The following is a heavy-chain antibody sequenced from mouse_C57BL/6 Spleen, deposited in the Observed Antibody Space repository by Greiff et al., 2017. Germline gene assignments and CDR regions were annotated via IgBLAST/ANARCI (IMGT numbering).Heavy chain of an antibody. D-gene: IGHD2-1*01. CDR2: IYPGSGNT. V-gene: IGHV1-76*01. J-gene: IGHJ4*01. CDR3: ARAPNYPYAMDY. CDR1: GYTFTDYY. Sequence: VMLVESGAELVRPGASVKLSCKASGYTFTDYYINWVKQRPGQGLEWIARIYPGSGNTYYNEKFKGKATLTAEKSSSTAYMQLSSLTSEDSAVYFCARAPNYPYAMDYWGQGTSVTVSS.